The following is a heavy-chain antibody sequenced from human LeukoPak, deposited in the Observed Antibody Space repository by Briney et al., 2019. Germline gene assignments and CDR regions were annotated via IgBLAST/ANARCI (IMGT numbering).Heavy chain of an antibody. D-gene: IGHD1-26*01. CDR2: INHSGST. V-gene: IGHV4-34*01. CDR3: ARHVRGELRDPVQPVHGMDV. Sequence: SETLSLTCAVYGGSFSAYYWSWIRQPPGKGLEWIGEINHSGSTNYNPSLKSRVTISVDTSKNQFSLKLSSVTAADTAVYYCARHVRGELRDPVQPVHGMDVWGQGTTVTVSS. CDR1: GGSFSAYY. J-gene: IGHJ6*02.